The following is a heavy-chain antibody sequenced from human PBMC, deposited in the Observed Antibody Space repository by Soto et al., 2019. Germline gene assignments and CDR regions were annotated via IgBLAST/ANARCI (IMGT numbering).Heavy chain of an antibody. CDR2: ISSGGTYL. Sequence: GGSLRLSCAGSGFTFRTHTLVWVRQAPGKGPEWVSSISSGGTYLEYAHSVKGRFAISRDDAKDSVFLQMNSLKTDDTAVYYCVKGGEDITSPYGMDVWGQGTTVTVSS. V-gene: IGHV3-21*06. D-gene: IGHD3-16*01. J-gene: IGHJ6*02. CDR3: VKGGEDITSPYGMDV. CDR1: GFTFRTHT.